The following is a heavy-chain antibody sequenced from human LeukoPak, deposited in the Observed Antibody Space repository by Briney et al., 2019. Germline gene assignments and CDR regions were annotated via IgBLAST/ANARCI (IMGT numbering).Heavy chain of an antibody. V-gene: IGHV1-18*01. CDR2: ISAYNGNT. CDR3: ARAPGAYYDILTGYTEFDY. CDR1: GYTFTSYG. D-gene: IGHD3-9*01. J-gene: IGHJ4*02. Sequence: ASVKVSCKASGYTFTSYGISWVRQAPGQGLEWMGWISAYNGNTNYAQKLQGRVTMTRDTSTSTVYMELSSLRSEDTAVYYCARAPGAYYDILTGYTEFDYWGQGTLVTVSS.